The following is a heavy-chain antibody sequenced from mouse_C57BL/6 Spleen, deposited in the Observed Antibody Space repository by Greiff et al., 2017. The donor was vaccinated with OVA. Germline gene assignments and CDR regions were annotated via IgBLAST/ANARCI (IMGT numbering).Heavy chain of an antibody. CDR1: GFTFSSYA. CDR2: ISSGGDYI. Sequence: EVQGVESGEGLVKPGGSLKLSCAASGFTFSSYAMSWVRQTPEKRLEWVAYISSGGDYIYYADPVKGRFTISRDNARNTLYLQMSSLKSEDTAMYYCTREGPNWIYAMDYWGQGTSVTVSS. D-gene: IGHD4-1*01. CDR3: TREGPNWIYAMDY. J-gene: IGHJ4*01. V-gene: IGHV5-9-1*02.